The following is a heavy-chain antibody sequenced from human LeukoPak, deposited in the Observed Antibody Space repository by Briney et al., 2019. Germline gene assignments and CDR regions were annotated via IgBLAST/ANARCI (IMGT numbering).Heavy chain of an antibody. CDR3: ARDRRFGEVY. V-gene: IGHV4-59*12. J-gene: IGHJ4*02. Sequence: PSETLSLTCTVSGGSISSYYWSWIRQPPGKGLEWIGYIYYSGSTNYNPSLKSRVTISVDTSKNQFSLKLSSVTAADTAVYYCARDRRFGEVYWGQGTLVTVSS. CDR2: IYYSGST. D-gene: IGHD3-10*01. CDR1: GGSISSYY.